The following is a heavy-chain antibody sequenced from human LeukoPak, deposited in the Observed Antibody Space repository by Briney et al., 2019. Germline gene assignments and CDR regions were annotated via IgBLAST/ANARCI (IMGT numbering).Heavy chain of an antibody. CDR1: GFTFTNYL. CDR2: IKEDGGGK. D-gene: IGHD6-13*01. V-gene: IGHV3-7*01. J-gene: IGHJ4*02. Sequence: AGGSLRLSCAISGFTFTNYLMSWVRQTPGKGLEWVANIKEDGGGKWYVDSVRGRFTISRDNAKNSLYLQMNSLRAEDTAVYYCARDRESNWYPFLDSWGQGTLVTVSS. CDR3: ARDRESNWYPFLDS.